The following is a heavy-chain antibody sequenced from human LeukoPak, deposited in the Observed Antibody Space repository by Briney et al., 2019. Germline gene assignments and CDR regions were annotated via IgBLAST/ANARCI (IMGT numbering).Heavy chain of an antibody. CDR3: AREPAYYDSSGYYVPWFDP. CDR2: ISSSSSYI. V-gene: IGHV3-11*06. Sequence: PGGSLRLSCAASGFTFSDYYMSWIRQAPGKGLEWVSSISSSSSYIYYADSVKGRFTISRDNAKNSLYLQMNSLRAEDTAVYYCAREPAYYDSSGYYVPWFDPWGQGTLVTVSS. J-gene: IGHJ5*02. CDR1: GFTFSDYY. D-gene: IGHD3-22*01.